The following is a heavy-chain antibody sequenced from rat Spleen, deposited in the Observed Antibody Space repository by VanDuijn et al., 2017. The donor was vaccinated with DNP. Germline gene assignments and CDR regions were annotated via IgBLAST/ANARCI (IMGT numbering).Heavy chain of an antibody. CDR2: INTGGGST. V-gene: IGHV5-58*01. Sequence: EVQLVETGGGLVQPGGSLKLSCVASGFTFSNYWMYWIRQAPGKGLEWVASINTGGGSTYYTDSVKCRFTISRDNAENTVYLQMNSLRSEDTATYYCVRPDYYAGSYPFFWGPGTMVTVSS. D-gene: IGHD1-12*02. J-gene: IGHJ1*01. CDR3: VRPDYYAGSYPFF. CDR1: GFTFSNYW.